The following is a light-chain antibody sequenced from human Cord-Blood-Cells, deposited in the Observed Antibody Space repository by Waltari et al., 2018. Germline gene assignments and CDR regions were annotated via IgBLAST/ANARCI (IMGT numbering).Light chain of an antibody. J-gene: IGKJ4*01. V-gene: IGKV3-15*01. CDR2: GAP. CDR3: QQYNNWPPLT. CDR1: QSVSSN. Sequence: EIVMTQSTATLSVSPGERATLPCRASQSVSSNLAWYQQKPGQAPRLIIYGAPTRATGIPARFSGSGSVTEFTLTISSLQSEDFAVYYCQQYNNWPPLTFGGGTKVEIK.